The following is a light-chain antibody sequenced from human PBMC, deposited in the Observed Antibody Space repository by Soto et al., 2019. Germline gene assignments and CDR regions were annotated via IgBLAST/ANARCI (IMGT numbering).Light chain of an antibody. CDR2: DVS. Sequence: QSVLTQPRSVSGSPGQSVTISCTGTSSDVRGYNYVSWYQQHPGKAPKLMIYDVSKRPSGVPDRFSGSKSGDTASLTISGLQAEDEADYYCCSYAGSYTPSYVFGTGTKVTVL. CDR3: CSYAGSYTPSYV. J-gene: IGLJ1*01. CDR1: SSDVRGYNY. V-gene: IGLV2-11*01.